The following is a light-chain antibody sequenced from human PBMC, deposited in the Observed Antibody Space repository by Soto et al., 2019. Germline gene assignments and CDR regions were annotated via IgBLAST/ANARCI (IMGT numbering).Light chain of an antibody. CDR2: AAS. J-gene: IGKJ2*01. CDR1: QSLTTRY. Sequence: EIVLTQSPGTLSLSPGETATLSCRASQSLTTRYVAWYQQKPGQAPRLLIYAASTRATGTPDRFSGSGSGTDFTLTISILEPEDFAVYFCQQYASSVVYTFGQGTKLEIK. CDR3: QQYASSVVYT. V-gene: IGKV3-20*01.